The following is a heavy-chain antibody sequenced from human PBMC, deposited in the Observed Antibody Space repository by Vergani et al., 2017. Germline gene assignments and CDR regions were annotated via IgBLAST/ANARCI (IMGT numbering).Heavy chain of an antibody. V-gene: IGHV4-59*01. D-gene: IGHD3-9*01. CDR1: GGSISSYY. CDR2: IYYSGST. CDR3: ARVDYDIWTGYYPFDY. J-gene: IGHJ4*02. Sequence: QVQLQESGPGLVKPSETLSLTCTVSGGSISSYYWSWIRQPPGKGLEWIGYIYYSGSTNYNPSLKSRVTISVDTSKNQFSLKLSSVTAADTAVYYCARVDYDIWTGYYPFDYWGQGTLVTVSS.